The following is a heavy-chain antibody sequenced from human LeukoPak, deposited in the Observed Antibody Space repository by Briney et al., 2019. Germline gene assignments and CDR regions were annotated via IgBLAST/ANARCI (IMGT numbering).Heavy chain of an antibody. CDR3: AKDLSTAVKIFYLDN. CDR2: IYSGGST. V-gene: IGHV3-53*01. CDR1: GLTVSSNY. D-gene: IGHD4-17*01. Sequence: GGSLRLSCAASGLTVSSNYMSWVRQAPGKGLEWVSVIYSGGSTYYADSVKGRFTISRDNSKNTLYLQMNSLRAEDTALYYCAKDLSTAVKIFYLDNWGQGTLVPVSS. J-gene: IGHJ4*02.